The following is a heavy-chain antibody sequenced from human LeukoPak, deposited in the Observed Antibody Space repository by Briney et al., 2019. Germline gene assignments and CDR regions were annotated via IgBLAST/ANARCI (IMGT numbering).Heavy chain of an antibody. CDR1: GFTFSSYS. Sequence: PGGSLRLSCAASGFTFSSYSMNWVRQAPGKGLEWVSSISSSRSYIYYADSVKGRFTISRDDAKNTLYLQMNSLRAEDTAVYYCARVGYCSSTSCYKGLGAFDIWGQGTMVTVSS. J-gene: IGHJ3*02. CDR2: ISSSRSYI. D-gene: IGHD2-2*02. V-gene: IGHV3-21*01. CDR3: ARVGYCSSTSCYKGLGAFDI.